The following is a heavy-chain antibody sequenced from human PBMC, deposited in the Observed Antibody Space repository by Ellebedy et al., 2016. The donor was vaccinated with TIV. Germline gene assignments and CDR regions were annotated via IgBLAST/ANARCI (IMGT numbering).Heavy chain of an antibody. CDR2: IYYSGST. D-gene: IGHD1-14*01. Sequence: MPSETLSLTCTVSGASISSYYWSWIRQPPGKGLEWIGYIYYSGSTNYNPSLKSRITISVDSSKNQFSLRLSSVTAADTAVYYCARHEPGTPMYYYYGMDVWGQGTTVTVSS. CDR3: ARHEPGTPMYYYYGMDV. CDR1: GASISSYY. J-gene: IGHJ6*02. V-gene: IGHV4-59*08.